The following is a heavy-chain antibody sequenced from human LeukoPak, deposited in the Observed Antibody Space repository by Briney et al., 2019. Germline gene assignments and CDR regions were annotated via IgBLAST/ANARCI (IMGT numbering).Heavy chain of an antibody. D-gene: IGHD6-19*01. J-gene: IGHJ4*02. Sequence: PGGSLRPSCAASGFTVSSNYMSWVRQAPGKGLEWVSVIYSGGSTYYADSVKGRFTISRDNSKNTLYLQMNSLRAEDTAVYHCARGWYSFDYWGQGTLVTVSS. CDR3: ARGWYSFDY. CDR1: GFTVSSNY. CDR2: IYSGGST. V-gene: IGHV3-53*01.